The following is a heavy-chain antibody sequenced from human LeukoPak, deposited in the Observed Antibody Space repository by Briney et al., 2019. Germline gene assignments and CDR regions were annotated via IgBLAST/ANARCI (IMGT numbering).Heavy chain of an antibody. V-gene: IGHV4-39*01. CDR1: GGSISSSNSY. D-gene: IGHD1-26*01. CDR3: ARQATPVGATIDY. J-gene: IGHJ4*02. Sequence: SETLSLTCTVSGGSISSSNSYWGWIRQPPGKGLEWIGNIYYSGNTYYNPSLKSRVTISVDTSKNQFSLKLSSVTAADTAVYYCARQATPVGATIDYWGQGTLVAVSS. CDR2: IYYSGNT.